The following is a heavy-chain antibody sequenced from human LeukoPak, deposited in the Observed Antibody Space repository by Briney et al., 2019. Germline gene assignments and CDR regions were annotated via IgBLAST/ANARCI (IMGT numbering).Heavy chain of an antibody. D-gene: IGHD5-18*01. Sequence: PGGSLRLSCAASGFTFSSYAMHWVRQAPGKGLEWVAVISYDGSNEYYADSVKGRFTISRDNSKNTLYLQMNSLRAEDTAVYYCARDAQDSYGSLGFDYWGQGTLVTVSS. V-gene: IGHV3-30-3*01. CDR2: ISYDGSNE. CDR1: GFTFSSYA. CDR3: ARDAQDSYGSLGFDY. J-gene: IGHJ4*02.